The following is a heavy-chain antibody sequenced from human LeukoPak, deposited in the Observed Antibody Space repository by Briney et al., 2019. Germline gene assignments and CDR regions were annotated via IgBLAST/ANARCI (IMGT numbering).Heavy chain of an antibody. D-gene: IGHD3-22*01. CDR1: GGSISSYY. V-gene: IGHV4-59*08. J-gene: IGHJ4*02. CDR2: VYYSGST. Sequence: SETLSLTCTVSGGSISSYYWSWIRQPPGKGLEWIGYVYYSGSTNYNPSLKSRVTISVDTSKNQFSLKLSSVTAADTAVYYCARGPYYYDSSGYLGYFDYWGQGTLVTVSS. CDR3: ARGPYYYDSSGYLGYFDY.